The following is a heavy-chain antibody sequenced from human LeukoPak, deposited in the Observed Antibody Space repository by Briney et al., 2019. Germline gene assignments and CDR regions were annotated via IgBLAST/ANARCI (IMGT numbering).Heavy chain of an antibody. J-gene: IGHJ4*02. CDR2: INHSGST. V-gene: IGHV4-34*01. Sequence: PSETLSLTCAVYGGSFSGYYWSWIRQPPGKGLEWIGEINHSGSTNYNPSPKSRVTISVDTSKNQFSLKLSSVTAADTAVYYCARATYYYDSSGYYLDYWGQGTLVTVSS. D-gene: IGHD3-22*01. CDR3: ARATYYYDSSGYYLDY. CDR1: GGSFSGYY.